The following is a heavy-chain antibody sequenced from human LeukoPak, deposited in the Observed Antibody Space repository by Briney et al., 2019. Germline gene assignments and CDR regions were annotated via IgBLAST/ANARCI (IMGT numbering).Heavy chain of an antibody. D-gene: IGHD1-26*01. CDR3: TARRGGSRLDY. CDR2: IRSRAYGGTT. Sequence: TGGSLRLSCTASGFTFGDYAMSWVRQAPGKGLEWVGFIRSRAYGGTTEYAASVKGRFTISRDDSKSIAHLQMTSLKTEDTAVYYCTARRGGSRLDYWGQGTLVTVSS. CDR1: GFTFGDYA. J-gene: IGHJ4*02. V-gene: IGHV3-49*04.